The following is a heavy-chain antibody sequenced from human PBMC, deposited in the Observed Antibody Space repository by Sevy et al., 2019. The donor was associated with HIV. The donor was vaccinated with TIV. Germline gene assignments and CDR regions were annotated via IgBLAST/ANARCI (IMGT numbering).Heavy chain of an antibody. CDR1: GFPVSSNY. Sequence: GGSLRLSCAASGFPVSSNYMSWVRQAPGKGLKWVSVIYSDGSTYHADSVKGRFTISRDNSKNTLYLQMNSLRVEDTAVYYCARGKSGYGYGLDYWGQGTLVTVSS. J-gene: IGHJ4*02. CDR2: IYSDGST. CDR3: ARGKSGYGYGLDY. D-gene: IGHD5-18*01. V-gene: IGHV3-66*01.